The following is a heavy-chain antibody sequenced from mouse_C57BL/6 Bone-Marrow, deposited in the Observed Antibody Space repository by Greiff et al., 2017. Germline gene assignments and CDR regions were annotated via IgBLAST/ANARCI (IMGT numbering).Heavy chain of an antibody. CDR1: GYTFTSYW. J-gene: IGHJ2*01. CDR2: IDPSDSYT. V-gene: IGHV1-69*01. CDR3: ARGEGVDD. Sequence: VKLQQPGAELVMPGASVKLSCKASGYTFTSYWMHWVKQRPGQGLEWIGEIDPSDSYTNYNQKFKGKSTLTVDKSSSTAYMQLSSLTSEDSAVYYCARGEGVDDWGQGTTLTVSS.